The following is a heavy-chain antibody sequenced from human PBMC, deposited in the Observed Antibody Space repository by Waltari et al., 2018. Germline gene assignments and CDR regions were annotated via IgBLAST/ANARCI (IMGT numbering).Heavy chain of an antibody. V-gene: IGHV4-34*01. Sequence: QVQLQQWGAGLLKPSETLSLTCAVYGGSFSGYYWSWIRQPPGKGLEWIGEINHSGSTNYNPSLKSRVTISVDTSKNQFSLKLSSVTAADTAVYYCARVSGGNPNWFDPWGQGTLVTVSS. J-gene: IGHJ5*02. CDR3: ARVSGGNPNWFDP. CDR1: GGSFSGYY. D-gene: IGHD2-15*01. CDR2: INHSGST.